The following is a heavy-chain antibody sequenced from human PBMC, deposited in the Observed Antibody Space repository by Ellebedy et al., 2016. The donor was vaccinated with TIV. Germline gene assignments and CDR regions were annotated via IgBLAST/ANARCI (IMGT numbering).Heavy chain of an antibody. J-gene: IGHJ4*02. V-gene: IGHV1-2*02. CDR3: ARVVYGSGSYYLDY. CDR1: GYTFTGYY. CDR2: INPNSGGT. Sequence: ASVKVSCKASGYTFTGYYMHWVRQAPGQGLEWMGWINPNSGGTNYAQKFQGRVTMTRDTSISTAYMELSRLRSDDTAVYYCARVVYGSGSYYLDYWGQGTLVTVSS. D-gene: IGHD3-10*01.